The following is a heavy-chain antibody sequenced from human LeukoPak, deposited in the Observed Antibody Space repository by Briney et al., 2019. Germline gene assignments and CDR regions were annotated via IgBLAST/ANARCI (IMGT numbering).Heavy chain of an antibody. J-gene: IGHJ4*02. CDR1: GFTFSSYA. V-gene: IGHV3-23*01. Sequence: GGSLRLSCATSGFTFSSYAMSWVRQAPGKGLEWVSAISGSGGSTYYADSVKGRFTISRDNSKNTLYLQMNSLRAEDTAVCYCANFRTMVQGVESDYWGQGTLVTVSS. CDR2: ISGSGGST. CDR3: ANFRTMVQGVESDY. D-gene: IGHD3-10*01.